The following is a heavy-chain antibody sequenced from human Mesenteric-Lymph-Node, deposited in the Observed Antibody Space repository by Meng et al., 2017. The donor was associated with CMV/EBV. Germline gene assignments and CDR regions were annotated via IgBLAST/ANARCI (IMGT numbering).Heavy chain of an antibody. CDR2: IYYSGST. V-gene: IGHV4-39*07. J-gene: IGHJ6*02. Sequence: GSLRLSCTVSGGSISSRSYYWGWIRQPPGKGLEWIGYIYYSGSTNYNPSLKSRVTISVDTSKNQFSLKLSSVTAADTAVYYCARGRRIGYSYYYGMDVWGQGTTVTVSS. D-gene: IGHD5-12*01. CDR1: GGSISSRSYY. CDR3: ARGRRIGYSYYYGMDV.